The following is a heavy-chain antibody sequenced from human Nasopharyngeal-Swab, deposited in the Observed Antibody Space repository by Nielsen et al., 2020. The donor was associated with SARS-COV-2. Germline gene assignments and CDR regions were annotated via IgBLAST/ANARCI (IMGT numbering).Heavy chain of an antibody. CDR1: GFSFSTYG. CDR3: ARGSSVHAFDV. V-gene: IGHV3-33*01. CDR2: IWYDGSNK. D-gene: IGHD3-10*01. Sequence: GGSLRLSCAASGFSFSTYGMHWVRQSPVKGLEWLTNIWYDGSNKYYADSVKGRFTVSRDNSKNTLFLEMDSLRAEDTAVYYCARGSSVHAFDVWGQGTGVTVSS. J-gene: IGHJ3*01.